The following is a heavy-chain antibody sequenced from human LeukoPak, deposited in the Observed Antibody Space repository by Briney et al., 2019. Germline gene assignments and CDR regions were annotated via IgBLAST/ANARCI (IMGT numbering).Heavy chain of an antibody. CDR2: IIPILGIA. D-gene: IGHD2-2*01. CDR3: ASLGYCSSTSCYALDY. V-gene: IGHV1-69*04. Sequence: GASVKVSCKASGGTFSSYAISWVRQAPGQWLEWMGRIIPILGIANYAQKFQGRVTITADKSTSTAYMELSSLRSEDTAVYYCASLGYCSSTSCYALDYWGQGTLVTVSS. J-gene: IGHJ4*02. CDR1: GGTFSSYA.